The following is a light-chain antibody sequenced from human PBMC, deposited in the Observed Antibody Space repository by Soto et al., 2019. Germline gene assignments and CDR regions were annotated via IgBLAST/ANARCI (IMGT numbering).Light chain of an antibody. J-gene: IGKJ1*01. CDR3: QQYNSDPPT. CDR2: EAA. Sequence: DIQMTQFPSTLSASVGDRVTITCRASQSISSWLAWYQQKPGKAPKLLIYEAASLESGVPSRFSGSGSGTECTLTVSSLQPDDFATYYCQQYNSDPPTFGQGTKVDIK. CDR1: QSISSW. V-gene: IGKV1-5*01.